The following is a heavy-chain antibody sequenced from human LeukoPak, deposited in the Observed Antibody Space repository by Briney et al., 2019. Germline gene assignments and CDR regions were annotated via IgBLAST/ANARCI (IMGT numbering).Heavy chain of an antibody. CDR1: GFTFSSYA. J-gene: IGHJ6*02. CDR3: ARMELNGMDV. Sequence: SEGGVVQPGRSLRLSCAASGFTFSSYAMHWVRQAPGKGLEWVAVISYDGSNKYYADSVKGRFTISRDNSKNTLYLQMNSLRAEDTAVYYCARMELNGMDVWGQGTTVTVSS. CDR2: ISYDGSNK. D-gene: IGHD1-26*01. V-gene: IGHV3-30-3*01.